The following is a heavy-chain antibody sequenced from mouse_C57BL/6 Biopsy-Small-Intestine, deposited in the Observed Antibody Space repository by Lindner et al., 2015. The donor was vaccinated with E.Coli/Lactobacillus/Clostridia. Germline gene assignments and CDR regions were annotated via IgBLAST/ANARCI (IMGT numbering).Heavy chain of an antibody. CDR1: GYAFSNSW. Sequence: VQLQESGPELVKPGASVKISCKASGYAFSNSWMNWVKQRPGKGLEWIGRIFPGDGDTNYNGKFKGKATLTADKSSSTAYMQLSSLTSEDSAVYFCAEYDYDAEVFDYWGQGTTLTVSS. V-gene: IGHV1-82*01. CDR2: IFPGDGDT. D-gene: IGHD2-4*01. CDR3: AEYDYDAEVFDY. J-gene: IGHJ2*01.